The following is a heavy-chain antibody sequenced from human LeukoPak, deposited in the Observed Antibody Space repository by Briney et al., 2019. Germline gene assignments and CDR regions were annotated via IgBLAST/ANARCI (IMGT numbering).Heavy chain of an antibody. Sequence: PGGSLRLSCAASGFIFSNYAMSWVRQAPGKGLEWVSLFYSGGTTYYADSVKGRFTISGDNSKNTLYLQMNSLRAEDTAVYYCATTSSSDAFDIWGQGTMVTVSS. CDR3: ATTSSSDAFDI. CDR1: GFIFSNYA. CDR2: FYSGGTT. D-gene: IGHD6-13*01. V-gene: IGHV3-23*03. J-gene: IGHJ3*02.